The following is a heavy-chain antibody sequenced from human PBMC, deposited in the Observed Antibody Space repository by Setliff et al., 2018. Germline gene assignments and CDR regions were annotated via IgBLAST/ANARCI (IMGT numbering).Heavy chain of an antibody. D-gene: IGHD5-18*01. CDR3: ATTRVWIPVLDS. V-gene: IGHV3-21*04. J-gene: IGHJ4*02. CDR1: GFTFSDYA. CDR2: ISGSANNYL. Sequence: PGGSLRLSCAASGFTFSDYAMSWVRQAPGKGLEWVSTISGSANNYLVYADSVKGRFTISRDNAKNSVYLQMNSLRAEDTAIYYCATTRVWIPVLDSCGQGTLVTVSS.